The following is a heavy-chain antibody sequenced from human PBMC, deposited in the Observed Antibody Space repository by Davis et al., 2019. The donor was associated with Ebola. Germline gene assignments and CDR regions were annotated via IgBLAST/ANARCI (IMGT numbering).Heavy chain of an antibody. V-gene: IGHV1-2*02. CDR2: INPNSGGT. J-gene: IGHJ6*02. CDR1: GYTFTGYY. Sequence: ASVKVSCKASGYTFTGYYMHWVRQAPGQGLEWMGWINPNSGGTNYSQKFQGRVTITRDTSASTAYMELSSLRSEDTAVYYCARVKIAGEDYYYYGMDVWGQGTTVTVSS. CDR3: ARVKIAGEDYYYYGMDV.